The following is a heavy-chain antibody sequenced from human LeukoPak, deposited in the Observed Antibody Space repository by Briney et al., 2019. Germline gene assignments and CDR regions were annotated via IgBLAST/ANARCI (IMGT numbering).Heavy chain of an antibody. CDR2: ISSNGGST. V-gene: IGHV3-64*01. Sequence: PGGSLRLSCAASGFTFSSYAMHWVRQAPGKGLEYVSAISSNGGSTYYANSVKGRFTISRDNSKNTLYLQMGSLRAEDMAVYYCARGELRYFDWRTTPTLDYWGQGTLVTVSS. D-gene: IGHD3-9*01. CDR1: GFTFSSYA. J-gene: IGHJ4*02. CDR3: ARGELRYFDWRTTPTLDY.